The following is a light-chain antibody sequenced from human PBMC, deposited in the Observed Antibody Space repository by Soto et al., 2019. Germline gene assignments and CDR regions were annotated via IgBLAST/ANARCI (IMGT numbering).Light chain of an antibody. CDR1: SSDVGAYNH. CDR2: EVR. Sequence: QSALTQPASVSGSPGQSITISCTGTSSDVGAYNHVSWYQQHPGKVPKVMIYEVRNRPSGVSNRLSGSKSGNTASLTISGLQADDEADYYCCSYTSSSIRVFGGGTKLTVL. V-gene: IGLV2-14*01. CDR3: CSYTSSSIRV. J-gene: IGLJ3*02.